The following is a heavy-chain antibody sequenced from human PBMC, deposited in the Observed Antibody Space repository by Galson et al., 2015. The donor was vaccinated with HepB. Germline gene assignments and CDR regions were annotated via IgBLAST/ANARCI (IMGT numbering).Heavy chain of an antibody. CDR3: TTDLVGSSNYFDY. CDR2: IKSKTDGGTT. D-gene: IGHD6-6*01. J-gene: IGHJ4*02. CDR1: GFTFSNAW. V-gene: IGHV3-15*01. Sequence: SLRLSCAASGFTFSNAWMSWVRQAPGKGLEWVGRIKSKTDGGTTDYAAPVKGRFTISRDDSKNTLYLQMNSLKTEDTAVYYCTTDLVGSSNYFDYWGQGTLVTVSS.